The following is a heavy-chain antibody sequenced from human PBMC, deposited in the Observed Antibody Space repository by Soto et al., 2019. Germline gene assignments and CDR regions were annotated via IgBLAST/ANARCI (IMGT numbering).Heavy chain of an antibody. V-gene: IGHV3-23*01. CDR3: ARNESSNIYGMDV. Sequence: GGSLRLSCAASGLTFSIHAMSWVRQAPGKGLEWVSSIGGSGVSTYYADSVQGRFTISRDNAQNSLHLQMNNLRAEDTAVYYCARNESSNIYGMDVWGQGTTVTVSS. CDR2: IGGSGVST. D-gene: IGHD6-6*01. J-gene: IGHJ6*02. CDR1: GLTFSIHA.